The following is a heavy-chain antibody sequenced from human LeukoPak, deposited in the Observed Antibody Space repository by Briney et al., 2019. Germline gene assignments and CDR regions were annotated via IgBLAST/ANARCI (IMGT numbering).Heavy chain of an antibody. Sequence: GGSLRLSRAASGLTFSGSAMHWVRQASGKGLDWVGRIRSKANSYATAYAASVKGRFTISRDDSKNTAYLQMNSLKTEDTAVYYCSSTSAEGFAYWGQGTLVTVSS. V-gene: IGHV3-73*01. CDR1: GLTFSGSA. CDR3: SSTSAEGFAY. J-gene: IGHJ4*02. CDR2: IRSKANSYAT. D-gene: IGHD1-26*01.